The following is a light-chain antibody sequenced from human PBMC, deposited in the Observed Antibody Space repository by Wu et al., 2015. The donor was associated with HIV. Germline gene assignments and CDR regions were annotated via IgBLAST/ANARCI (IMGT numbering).Light chain of an antibody. Sequence: TLSCRASQSVTSSYLAWTNRSWPGSQALIYNASRRATGVPDRFSGSESGTDFTLTISRLEPEDSAVYYCQQYGRSPGTFGQGTKVEIK. J-gene: IGKJ1*01. CDR2: NAS. V-gene: IGKV3-20*01. CDR1: QSVTSSY. CDR3: QQYGRSPGT.